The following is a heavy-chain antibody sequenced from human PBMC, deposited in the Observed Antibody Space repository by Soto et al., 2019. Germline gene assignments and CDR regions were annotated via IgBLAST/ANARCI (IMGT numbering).Heavy chain of an antibody. CDR2: INPNSGGT. CDR1: GFTFTGHY. Sequence: ASVKVSCKASGFTFTGHYIHWVRQAPGQGLEWMGWINPNSGGTSYAQKFQGRVTMTRDTSITTAYMELSRLTSDDTAVYYCARDPSLSSWRKIDLWGQGTLVTVSS. CDR3: ARDPSLSSWRKIDL. V-gene: IGHV1-2*02. J-gene: IGHJ5*02. D-gene: IGHD6-13*01.